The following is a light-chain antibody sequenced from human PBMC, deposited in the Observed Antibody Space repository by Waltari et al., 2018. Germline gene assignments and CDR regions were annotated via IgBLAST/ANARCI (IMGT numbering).Light chain of an antibody. Sequence: DIQITQSPSALSPSVGDRVIITFRASQGIHTYLALFQQKPGKAPKSLIYAASTLQSGVSSNFSGSGSGTDFTLTISSLQPEDCATYYCQQYNTYPPTFGGGTRVEI. CDR3: QQYNTYPPT. CDR2: AAS. CDR1: QGIHTY. V-gene: IGKV1-16*02. J-gene: IGKJ4*01.